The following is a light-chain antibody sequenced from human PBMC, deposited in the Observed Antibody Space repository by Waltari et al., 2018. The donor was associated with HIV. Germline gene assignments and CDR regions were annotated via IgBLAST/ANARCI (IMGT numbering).Light chain of an antibody. J-gene: IGLJ3*02. CDR1: SPNIGAGYD. V-gene: IGLV1-40*01. CDR3: QSYDSSLSGWV. CDR2: GNN. Sequence: QSVLTQPPSVSGAPGQRVTISCTGSSPNIGAGYDVHSYQQLPGTAPKLLIYGNNNRPSGVPDRFSGSKSATSASLAITGLQAEDEADYYCQSYDSSLSGWVFGGGTKLTVL.